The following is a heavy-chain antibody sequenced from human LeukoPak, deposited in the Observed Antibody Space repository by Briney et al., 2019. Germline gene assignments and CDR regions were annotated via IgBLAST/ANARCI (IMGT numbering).Heavy chain of an antibody. D-gene: IGHD6-6*01. CDR1: GGTFSSYA. J-gene: IGHJ4*02. Sequence: GASVKVSCKASGGTFSSYAISWVRQAPGQGLEWMGGIIPIFGTANYAQKFQGRVTITTDESTSTAYMELSSLRSEDTAVYYCARQAMSSSSLDYWGQGTLVTVSS. V-gene: IGHV1-69*05. CDR2: IIPIFGTA. CDR3: ARQAMSSSSLDY.